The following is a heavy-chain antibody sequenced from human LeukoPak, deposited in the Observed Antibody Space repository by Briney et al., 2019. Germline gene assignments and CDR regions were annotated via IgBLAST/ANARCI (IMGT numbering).Heavy chain of an antibody. D-gene: IGHD3-10*01. J-gene: IGHJ4*02. V-gene: IGHV3-30*02. Sequence: SGGSLRLSCAASGLTFSSYGMHWVRQAPGKGLEWVAFIRYDGSNKYYADSVKGRFTISRDNAKNSLYLQMNSLRAEDTAVYYCAKDHGSLGSGLNWGQGTLVTVSS. CDR3: AKDHGSLGSGLN. CDR2: IRYDGSNK. CDR1: GLTFSSYG.